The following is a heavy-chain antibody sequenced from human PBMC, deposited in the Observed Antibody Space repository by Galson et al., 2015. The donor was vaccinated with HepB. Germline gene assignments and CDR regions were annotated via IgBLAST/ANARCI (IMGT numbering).Heavy chain of an antibody. CDR2: ISYDRSNK. CDR3: ARDDKKVGIQLWATSLFDY. V-gene: IGHV3-30-3*01. D-gene: IGHD5-18*01. J-gene: IGHJ4*02. Sequence: SLRLSCAASGFTFSSYAMHWVRQAPGKGLEWVAVISYDRSNKYYADSVKGRFTISRDNSKNTLYLQMNSLRAEDTAVYYCARDDKKVGIQLWATSLFDYWGQGTLVTVSS. CDR1: GFTFSSYA.